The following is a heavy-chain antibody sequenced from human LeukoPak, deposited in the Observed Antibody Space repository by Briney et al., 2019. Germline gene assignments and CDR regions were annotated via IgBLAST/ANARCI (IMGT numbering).Heavy chain of an antibody. D-gene: IGHD3-22*01. Sequence: SETLSLTCAVYGGSFSGYYWSLIRQPPGKGLEWIGEINHSGSTNYNPSLKSRVTISVDTSKNQFSLKLSSVTAADTAVYYCARGPYYYDSSGYSADYWGQGTLVTVSS. J-gene: IGHJ4*02. CDR2: INHSGST. CDR3: ARGPYYYDSSGYSADY. CDR1: GGSFSGYY. V-gene: IGHV4-34*01.